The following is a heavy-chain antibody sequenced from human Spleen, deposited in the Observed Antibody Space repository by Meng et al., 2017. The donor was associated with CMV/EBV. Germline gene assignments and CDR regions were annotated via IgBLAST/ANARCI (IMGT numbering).Heavy chain of an antibody. V-gene: IGHV1-18*01. CDR1: GYTFTSYG. Sequence: ASVKVSCKASGYTFTSYGISWVRQAPGQGLEWMGWISAYNGNTNYAQKFQGRVTITTDESTSTAYMELSSLRSEDTAVYYCARLSYYYGSGSTDVWGQGTTVTVSS. CDR2: ISAYNGNT. D-gene: IGHD3-10*01. J-gene: IGHJ6*02. CDR3: ARLSYYYGSGSTDV.